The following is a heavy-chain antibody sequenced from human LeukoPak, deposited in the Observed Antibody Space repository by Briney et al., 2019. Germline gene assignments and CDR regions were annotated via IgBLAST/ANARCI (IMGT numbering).Heavy chain of an antibody. D-gene: IGHD3-22*01. CDR2: IYYSGST. V-gene: IGHV4-59*01. CDR1: GGSISSYY. CDR3: ALYDSSGYYKDY. J-gene: IGHJ4*02. Sequence: SETLSLTCTVSGGSISSYYWSWIRQPPGKGLEWIGYIYYSGSTNYNPSLKSRVTISVDTSKNQFSLKLSSVTAADTAVYYCALYDSSGYYKDYWGQGTLVTVSS.